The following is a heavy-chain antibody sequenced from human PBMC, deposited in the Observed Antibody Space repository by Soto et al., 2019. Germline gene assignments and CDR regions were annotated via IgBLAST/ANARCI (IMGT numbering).Heavy chain of an antibody. CDR3: ARGPGTMAKIDY. V-gene: IGHV4-30-2*05. J-gene: IGHJ4*02. D-gene: IGHD3-10*01. CDR1: GGSISSGGYS. Sequence: SETLSLTCAVSGGSISSGGYSWSWIRQPPGKGLEWIGYMYHSGSTYYNPSLKSRVTISIDTSKNQFSLKLSSVTAADTAVYYCARGPGTMAKIDYWGQGTLVTVSS. CDR2: MYHSGST.